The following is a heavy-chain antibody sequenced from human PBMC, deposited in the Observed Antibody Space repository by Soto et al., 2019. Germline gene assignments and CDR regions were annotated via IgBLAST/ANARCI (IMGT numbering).Heavy chain of an antibody. J-gene: IGHJ5*02. Sequence: QVQLQESGPGLVKPSQTLSLTCTVSGGSISSGGYYWSWIRQHPGKGLEWIGYIYYSGSTYYNPSLKSRVTISVDTSKNQFSLKLSSVTAADTAVYYCARGARVRHGYCSGGSCDRHWFDPWGQGTLVTVSS. CDR3: ARGARVRHGYCSGGSCDRHWFDP. CDR2: IYYSGST. V-gene: IGHV4-31*03. D-gene: IGHD2-15*01. CDR1: GGSISSGGYY.